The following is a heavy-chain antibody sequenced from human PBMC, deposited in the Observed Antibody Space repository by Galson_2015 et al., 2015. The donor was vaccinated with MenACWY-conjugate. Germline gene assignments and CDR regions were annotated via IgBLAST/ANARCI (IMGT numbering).Heavy chain of an antibody. V-gene: IGHV3-48*03. Sequence: SLRLSCAASGFTFSSYEMNWVRQAPGKGLEWVSYISSSGSTIYYADSVKGRFTISRDNAKNSLYLQMSSLGAEDTAVYYCARDRLGAYYYGSGRGPDSWGQGSLVTVSS. CDR2: ISSSGSTI. J-gene: IGHJ4*02. CDR3: ARDRLGAYYYGSGRGPDS. CDR1: GFTFSSYE. D-gene: IGHD3-10*01.